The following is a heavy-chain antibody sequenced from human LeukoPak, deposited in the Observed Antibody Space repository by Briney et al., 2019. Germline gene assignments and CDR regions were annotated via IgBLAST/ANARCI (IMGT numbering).Heavy chain of an antibody. V-gene: IGHV3-23*01. CDR2: ISGSGGST. Sequence: GGSLRLSCAASGFTFSSYAMSWVRQAPGKGLEWVSAISGSGGSTYYADSVKGRFTISRDNSKNTLYLQMNSLRAEDTAVYYCARHWLDSGAPDRFDYWGQGTLVTVSS. J-gene: IGHJ4*02. CDR1: GFTFSSYA. CDR3: ARHWLDSGAPDRFDY. D-gene: IGHD3-10*01.